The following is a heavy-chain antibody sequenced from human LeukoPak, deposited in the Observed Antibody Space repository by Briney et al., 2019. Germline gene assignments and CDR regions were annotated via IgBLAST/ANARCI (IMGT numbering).Heavy chain of an antibody. CDR2: ISSSSSYI. V-gene: IGHV3-21*01. Sequence: GGSLRLSCAASGSTFSSYSMNWVRQAPGKGLEWVSSISSSSSYIYYADSVKGRFTISRDNAKNSLYLQMNSLRAEDTAVYYCARYPGEYYFDYWGQGTLVTVSS. CDR1: GSTFSSYS. J-gene: IGHJ4*02. CDR3: ARYPGEYYFDY.